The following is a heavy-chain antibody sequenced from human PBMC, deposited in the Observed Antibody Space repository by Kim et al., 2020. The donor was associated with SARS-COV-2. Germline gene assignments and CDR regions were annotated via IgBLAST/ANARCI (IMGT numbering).Heavy chain of an antibody. D-gene: IGHD1-26*01. J-gene: IGHJ4*02. Sequence: VKGRFTISRDNAKNSLYLQMNSQRAEDKAVYYCASDLDGSIVGATLGDYWGQGTLVTVSS. CDR3: ASDLDGSIVGATLGDY. V-gene: IGHV3-48*03.